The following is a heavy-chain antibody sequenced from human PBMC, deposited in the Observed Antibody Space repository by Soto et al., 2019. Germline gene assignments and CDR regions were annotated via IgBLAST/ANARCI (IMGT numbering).Heavy chain of an antibody. CDR2: INHSGST. CDR1: GGSFSGYY. CDR3: ARGWGRIFDY. D-gene: IGHD7-27*01. J-gene: IGHJ4*02. Sequence: QVQLQQWGAGLLKPSETLSLTCAVYGGSFSGYYWNWIRQPPGKGLEWIGEINHSGSTNYNPSLNSPVTISVDTSKNQFSLQLSSVTAADTAVYYCARGWGRIFDYWGQGTLVTVSS. V-gene: IGHV4-34*01.